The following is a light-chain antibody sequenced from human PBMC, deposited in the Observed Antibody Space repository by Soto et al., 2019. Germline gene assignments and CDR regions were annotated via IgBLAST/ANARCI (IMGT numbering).Light chain of an antibody. CDR2: GAS. CDR1: QSISSSY. Sequence: EIVLTQSPGTLSLSPGERATLSCRASQSISSSYLAWYQQKPGQAPRLLIYGASSRATGIPDRFSGSGSGTDFTLTISRLEPEGFAVYYCQQCGGSPYTFGQGSKLEIK. J-gene: IGKJ2*01. CDR3: QQCGGSPYT. V-gene: IGKV3-20*01.